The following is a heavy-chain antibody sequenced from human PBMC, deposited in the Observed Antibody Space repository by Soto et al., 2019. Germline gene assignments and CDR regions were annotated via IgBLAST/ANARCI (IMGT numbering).Heavy chain of an antibody. J-gene: IGHJ6*02. CDR3: ARDCSSHSCYIIYGVGV. CDR2: THYTGTT. Sequence: SETLSLTRTVSGGSVISGGSYWRWIRQQPGKGLEWIGYTHYTGTTYYNPSLKSRIIISVDTSKNQFSLKLSSVTAADTAVYYCARDCSSHSCYIIYGVGVRGEVTTFTVS. V-gene: IGHV4-31*03. CDR1: GGSVISGGSY. D-gene: IGHD2-2*02.